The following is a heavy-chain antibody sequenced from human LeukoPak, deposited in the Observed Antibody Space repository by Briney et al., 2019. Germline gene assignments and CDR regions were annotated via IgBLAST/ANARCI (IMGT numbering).Heavy chain of an antibody. CDR1: GGSISSYY. J-gene: IGHJ4*02. CDR3: ARHALGIHPYYFDY. D-gene: IGHD7-27*01. V-gene: IGHV4-59*08. Sequence: SETLSLTCNVSGGSISSYYWSWIRQPPGKGLEWIGYIYYSGSTNYNPSLKSRVTISVDTSKNQFSLKLSSVTAADTAVYYCARHALGIHPYYFDYWGQGTLVTVSS. CDR2: IYYSGST.